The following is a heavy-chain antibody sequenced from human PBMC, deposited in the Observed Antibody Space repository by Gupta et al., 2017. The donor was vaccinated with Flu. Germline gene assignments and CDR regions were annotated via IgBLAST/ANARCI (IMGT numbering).Heavy chain of an antibody. V-gene: IGHV3-7*01. D-gene: IGHD4-4*01. CDR2: IKQDGSDQ. CDR3: ARGSHDSKYRCFET. J-gene: IGHJ5*02. Sequence: PGKGLEWVATIKQDGSDQDYVDSGKGRFTISRDSAKNSQFLQMNGLRVEDTAIYYCARGSHDSKYRCFETLGQGTRVTVSS.